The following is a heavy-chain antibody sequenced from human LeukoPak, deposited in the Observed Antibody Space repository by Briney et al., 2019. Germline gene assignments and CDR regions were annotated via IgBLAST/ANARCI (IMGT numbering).Heavy chain of an antibody. CDR3: VRGNDYGGPHY. V-gene: IGHV3-74*01. CDR1: GFTFSSYW. D-gene: IGHD4-23*01. J-gene: IGHJ4*02. CDR2: INSDGSST. Sequence: GGSLRLSCAASGFTFSSYWMHWVRQAPGKGLVWVSRINSDGSSTSYADSVKGRFTISRDNAKNTLYLQMDSLRAEDAAVYYCVRGNDYGGPHYWGQGTLVTVSS.